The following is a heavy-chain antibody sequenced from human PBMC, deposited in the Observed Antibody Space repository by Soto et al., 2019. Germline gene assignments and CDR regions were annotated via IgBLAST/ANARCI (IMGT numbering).Heavy chain of an antibody. Sequence: SETLSVTCAVYGGSFSGYDWSWIRQPPGKGLEWIGEINHSGSTNYNPSLKSRVTISVDTSKNQFSLKLSSVTAADTAVYYCARGWGRIFDYWGQGTLVTSPQ. CDR2: INHSGST. V-gene: IGHV4-34*01. D-gene: IGHD7-27*01. CDR1: GGSFSGYD. CDR3: ARGWGRIFDY. J-gene: IGHJ4*02.